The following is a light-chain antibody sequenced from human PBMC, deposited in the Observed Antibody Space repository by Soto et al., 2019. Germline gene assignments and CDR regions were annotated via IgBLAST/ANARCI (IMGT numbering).Light chain of an antibody. V-gene: IGKV1-39*01. J-gene: IGKJ4*01. Sequence: DIQMTQSPSSLSASVGDRVTITCRASQSISSYLNWYQQKPGKAPKLRIDAASSLQSGVPSRCSGRGSGTDCTLTISSLQPEDFATYYCQQSYSTPLTFGGGTKV. CDR1: QSISSY. CDR2: AAS. CDR3: QQSYSTPLT.